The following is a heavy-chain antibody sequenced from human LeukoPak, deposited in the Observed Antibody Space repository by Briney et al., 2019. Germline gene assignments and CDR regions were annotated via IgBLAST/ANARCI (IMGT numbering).Heavy chain of an antibody. CDR2: MNPNSGNS. J-gene: IGHJ4*02. D-gene: IGHD3-10*01. Sequence: ASVKVSCKASGYTFTSYGISWVRQATGQGLEWMGWMNPNSGNSGYAQKFLGRLTMTRNTSISTAYMELSSLRSEDTAVYYCARAYGSGSYYIVYWGQGTLVTVSS. V-gene: IGHV1-8*02. CDR1: GYTFTSYG. CDR3: ARAYGSGSYYIVY.